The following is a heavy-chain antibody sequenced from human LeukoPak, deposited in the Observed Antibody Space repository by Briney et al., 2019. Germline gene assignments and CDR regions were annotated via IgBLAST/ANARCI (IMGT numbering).Heavy chain of an antibody. D-gene: IGHD6-13*01. CDR1: GYTFTGYY. CDR2: INPNSGGT. J-gene: IGHJ4*02. Sequence: ASVKVSCKASGYTFTGYYMHWVRQAPGQGLEWMGWINPNSGGTDYAQKFQGRVTMTRDTSISTAYMELSRLRSDDTAVYYCARDRRGGSSWYYGVYWGQGTLVTVSS. V-gene: IGHV1-2*02. CDR3: ARDRRGGSSWYYGVY.